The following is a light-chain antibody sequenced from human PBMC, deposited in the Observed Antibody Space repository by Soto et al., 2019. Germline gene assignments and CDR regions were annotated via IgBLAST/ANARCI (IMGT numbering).Light chain of an antibody. V-gene: IGKV3D-15*01. CDR3: QQYNNWPIT. J-gene: IGKJ5*01. CDR2: DAS. Sequence: EIVMTQSAATLSLSAGERATLSCMASQSVSRNLAWYQQKPGQAPRLLIYDASTRATGTPARFSGSGSGTKFTLSISSLQSEDFAVYYCQQYNNWPITFGQGTRLEIK. CDR1: QSVSRN.